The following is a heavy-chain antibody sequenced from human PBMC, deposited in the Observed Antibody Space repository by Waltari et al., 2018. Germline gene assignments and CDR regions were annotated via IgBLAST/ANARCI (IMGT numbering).Heavy chain of an antibody. CDR2: IYRTGKT. D-gene: IGHD2-15*01. CDR3: ARDRGKGLYLDS. Sequence: QVQLRESGPGLVNPSGTLSLTCIVSGDSLTNNFWLSWVRQRPGKSLEWLGQIYRTGKTNYNPSLESRVIVSIDTSNNQLSLKLTSVTAADTAIYYCARDRGKGLYLDSWGQGILVTVSP. CDR1: GDSLTNNFW. V-gene: IGHV4-4*02. J-gene: IGHJ4*02.